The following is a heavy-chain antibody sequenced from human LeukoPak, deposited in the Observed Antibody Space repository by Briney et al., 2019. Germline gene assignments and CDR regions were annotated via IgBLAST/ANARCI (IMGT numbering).Heavy chain of an antibody. CDR3: AKAAGTRSEDAFDI. V-gene: IGHV4-59*01. Sequence: PSETLSLTCAVYGGSFSGYYWSWIRQPPGKGLEWIGYIYYSGSTNYNPSLKSRVTISVDTSKNQFSLKLSSVTAADTAVYYCAKAAGTRSEDAFDIWGQGTMVTVSS. D-gene: IGHD6-13*01. CDR1: GGSFSGYY. CDR2: IYYSGST. J-gene: IGHJ3*02.